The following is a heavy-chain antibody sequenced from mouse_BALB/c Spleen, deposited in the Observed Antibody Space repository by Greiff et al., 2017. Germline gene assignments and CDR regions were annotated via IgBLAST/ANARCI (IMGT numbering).Heavy chain of an antibody. CDR1: GYTFSSYW. Sequence: VKLQESGAELMKPGASVKISCKATGYTFSSYWIEWVKQRPGHGLEWIGEILPGSGSTNYNEKFKGKATFTADTSSNTAYMQLSSLTSEDSAVYYCARREVRRSWFAYWGQGTLVTVSA. CDR3: ARREVRRSWFAY. V-gene: IGHV1-9*01. CDR2: ILPGSGST. J-gene: IGHJ3*01. D-gene: IGHD2-14*01.